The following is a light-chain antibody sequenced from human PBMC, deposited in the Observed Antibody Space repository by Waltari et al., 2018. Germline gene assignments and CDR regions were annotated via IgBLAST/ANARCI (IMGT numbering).Light chain of an antibody. CDR3: MQGQQTPYT. V-gene: IGKV2-28*01. Sequence: DIVVTQSPLSLPVTPGEPASISCRSSQSLLRPNGKNHLTWYLQRPGQSPHILIYLGSNRASGVPDRFSGGGSGTDFTLKISRVEAEDVGVYYCMQGQQTPYTFGQGTKLEIK. CDR2: LGS. CDR1: QSLLRPNGKNH. J-gene: IGKJ2*01.